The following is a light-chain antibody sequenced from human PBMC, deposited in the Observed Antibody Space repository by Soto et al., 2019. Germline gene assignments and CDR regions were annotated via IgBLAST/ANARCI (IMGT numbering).Light chain of an antibody. CDR3: SSYTTTTRL. Sequence: QSALTQPASVSGSPGQSITISCTGTSSDIGSNNYVSCFQQRPGKAPTLIIYEVSNRPSGVSTHFSGSKSGNTASLTISGLLPEDEAEYYCSSYTTTTRLFGGGTKVTVL. CDR1: SSDIGSNNY. V-gene: IGLV2-14*01. J-gene: IGLJ3*02. CDR2: EVS.